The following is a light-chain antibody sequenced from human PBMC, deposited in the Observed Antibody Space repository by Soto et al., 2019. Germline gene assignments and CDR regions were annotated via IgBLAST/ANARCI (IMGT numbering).Light chain of an antibody. CDR3: QQLNSYPLT. V-gene: IGKV1-9*01. Sequence: DIQMTQSPSSLSASVGDRVTITCPASQDISTYLAWYQQKQGKAPKLMIYTASTLQSGVPSRFSGSGSGTDCTLTISSLQPEDVATYYCQQLNSYPLTLSGGTKVDIK. J-gene: IGKJ4*01. CDR1: QDISTY. CDR2: TAS.